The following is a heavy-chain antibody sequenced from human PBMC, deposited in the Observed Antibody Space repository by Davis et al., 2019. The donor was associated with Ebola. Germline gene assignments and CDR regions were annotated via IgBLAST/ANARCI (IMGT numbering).Heavy chain of an antibody. CDR2: IYYRGST. CDR3: ARTRVEWELLLFDN. D-gene: IGHD1-26*01. J-gene: IGHJ4*02. V-gene: IGHV4-59*01. Sequence: PSETLSLTCTVSGGSISSYYWSWIRQPPGKGLEWIGYIYYRGSTNYNPSLRSRVTISVDTSKNQFSLKLSSVTAADTAVYYCARTRVEWELLLFDNWGQGTLVTVSS. CDR1: GGSISSYY.